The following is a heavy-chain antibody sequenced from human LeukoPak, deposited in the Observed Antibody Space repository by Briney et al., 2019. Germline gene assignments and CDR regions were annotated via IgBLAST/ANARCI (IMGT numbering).Heavy chain of an antibody. CDR2: ISGYNGNT. CDR1: GYTFSNYG. D-gene: IGHD2-21*01. J-gene: IGHJ3*02. Sequence: ASVKVSCKASGYTFSNYGITWVRQVPGQGLECMGWISGYNGNTNYEQKFHGRVTMTIDKSTTTAYMELSSLASDDTGVYYCARQSVVLSRSPDDAFDIWGQGTRVTVSS. CDR3: ARQSVVLSRSPDDAFDI. V-gene: IGHV1-18*04.